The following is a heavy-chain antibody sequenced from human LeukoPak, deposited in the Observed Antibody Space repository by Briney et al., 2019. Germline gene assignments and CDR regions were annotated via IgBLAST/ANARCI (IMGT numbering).Heavy chain of an antibody. CDR1: GFTFSSYA. Sequence: GGSLRLSCAASGFTFSSYAMSWVRQAPGKGLEWVSAISGSGGSIYYADSVKGRFTISRDNSKNTLYLQMNSLRAEDTAVYYCAKGNRKAAATYQFDYWGQGTLVTVSS. CDR2: ISGSGGSI. D-gene: IGHD6-13*01. V-gene: IGHV3-23*01. CDR3: AKGNRKAAATYQFDY. J-gene: IGHJ4*02.